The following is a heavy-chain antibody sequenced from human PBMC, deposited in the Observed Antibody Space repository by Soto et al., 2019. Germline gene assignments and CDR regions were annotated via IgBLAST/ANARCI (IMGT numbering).Heavy chain of an antibody. CDR1: GFTFSSYG. J-gene: IGHJ3*02. Sequence: GGSLRLSCAASGFTFSSYGMHWVRQAPGKGLEWVAVIWYDGSNKYYADSVKGRFTISRDNSKNTLYLQMNSLRAEDTAVYYCARGEDCSGGSCYANAFDIWGQGTMVTVSS. CDR3: ARGEDCSGGSCYANAFDI. V-gene: IGHV3-33*01. D-gene: IGHD2-15*01. CDR2: IWYDGSNK.